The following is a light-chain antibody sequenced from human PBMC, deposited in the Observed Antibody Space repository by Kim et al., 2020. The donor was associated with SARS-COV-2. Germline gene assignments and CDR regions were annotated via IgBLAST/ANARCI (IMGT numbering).Light chain of an antibody. Sequence: LGQTIRITCQGDSLRSYYASWYQQKPGPAPVLVIYGKDNRPSGIPDRFSGSSSGNTASLTITGTQAEDEADYYCNSRDTSDNHLVVFGGGTKLTVL. V-gene: IGLV3-19*01. CDR3: NSRDTSDNHLVV. CDR1: SLRSYY. CDR2: GKD. J-gene: IGLJ2*01.